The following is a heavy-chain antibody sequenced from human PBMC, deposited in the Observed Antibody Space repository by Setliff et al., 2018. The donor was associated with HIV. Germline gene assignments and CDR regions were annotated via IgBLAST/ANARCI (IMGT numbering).Heavy chain of an antibody. Sequence: SETLSLTCTVSGGSISEYYWSWIRQPPGKGLEWIGYIYYSGSTYYNPSLKSLVTISVDTSKNQFSLKLSSVTAADTAVYYCARGTAYYNFWSGYSQDYYYYMDVWGKGTTVTVSS. CDR2: IYYSGST. CDR3: ARGTAYYNFWSGYSQDYYYYMDV. CDR1: GGSISEYY. J-gene: IGHJ6*03. V-gene: IGHV4-59*12. D-gene: IGHD3-3*01.